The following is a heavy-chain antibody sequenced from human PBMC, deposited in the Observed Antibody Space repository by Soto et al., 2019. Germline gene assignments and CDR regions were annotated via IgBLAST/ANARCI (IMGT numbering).Heavy chain of an antibody. CDR1: GGSFSGYY. V-gene: IGHV4-34*01. D-gene: IGHD1-1*01. CDR3: ARPLSRTGTWIPVPEHYYYYGMDV. J-gene: IGHJ6*02. Sequence: PSETLSLTCAVYGGSFSGYYWSWIRQPPGKGLEWIGEINHSGSTNYNPSLKSRVTISVDTSKNQSSLKLSSVTAADTAVYYCARPLSRTGTWIPVPEHYYYYGMDVWGQGTTVTVSS. CDR2: INHSGST.